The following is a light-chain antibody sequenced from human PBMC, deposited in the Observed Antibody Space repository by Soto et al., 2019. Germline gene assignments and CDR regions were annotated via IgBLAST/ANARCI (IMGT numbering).Light chain of an antibody. V-gene: IGLV1-40*01. J-gene: IGLJ3*02. CDR3: QSYDNSLSGWV. Sequence: QSVLTQPPSVSGAPGQRVTFSCTGSSSNIGAGYDVQWYQQFPGTAPKLLIYGNTNRPSGVPDRFSASKSGTSASLDITGLLAEDEADYYCQSYDNSLSGWVFGGGTKVTVL. CDR1: SSNIGAGYD. CDR2: GNT.